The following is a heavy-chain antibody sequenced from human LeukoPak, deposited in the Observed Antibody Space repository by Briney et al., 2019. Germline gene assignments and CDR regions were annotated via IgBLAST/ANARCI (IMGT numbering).Heavy chain of an antibody. J-gene: IGHJ3*02. D-gene: IGHD3-22*01. V-gene: IGHV3-23*01. Sequence: PGGSLRLSCAASGFTFSSYAMSWVRQAPGKGLEWVSAISGSGGSTYYADSVKGRFTISRDNSKNTLYLQMNSLRAEDTAVYYCAKASPLYYYDSSGYYYGEIGAFDIWGQGTMVTVSS. CDR2: ISGSGGST. CDR1: GFTFSSYA. CDR3: AKASPLYYYDSSGYYYGEIGAFDI.